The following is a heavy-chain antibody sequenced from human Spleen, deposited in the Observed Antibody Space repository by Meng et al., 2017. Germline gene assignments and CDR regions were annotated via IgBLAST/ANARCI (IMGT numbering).Heavy chain of an antibody. CDR3: AITTNAYAYAATGY. J-gene: IGHJ4*02. Sequence: SVKVSCKASGGTFSSYAISWVRQAPGQGLEWMGGIIPIFGTANYAQNFQGRATITADESTNTPYMELSSLRSEDTAVYFCAITTNAYAYAATGYWGLGTLVTVSS. V-gene: IGHV1-69*13. CDR1: GGTFSSYA. D-gene: IGHD3-16*01. CDR2: IIPIFGTA.